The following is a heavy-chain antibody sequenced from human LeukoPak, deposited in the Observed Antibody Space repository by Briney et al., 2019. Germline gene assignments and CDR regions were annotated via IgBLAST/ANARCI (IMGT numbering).Heavy chain of an antibody. V-gene: IGHV1-69*13. CDR2: IIPIFGTA. J-gene: IGHJ4*02. CDR1: GYTFTSYG. Sequence: SVKVSCKASGYTFTSYGISWVRQAPGQGLEWMGGIIPIFGTANYAQKFQGRVTITADESTSTAYMELSSLRSEDTAVYYCARQDGDGIDYWGQGTLVTVSS. CDR3: ARQDGDGIDY. D-gene: IGHD4-17*01.